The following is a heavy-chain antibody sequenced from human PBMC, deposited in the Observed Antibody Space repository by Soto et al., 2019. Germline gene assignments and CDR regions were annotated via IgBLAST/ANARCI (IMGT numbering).Heavy chain of an antibody. CDR1: GGTFSSYA. D-gene: IGHD6-6*01. V-gene: IGHV1-69*13. CDR3: ARPGPARPSQNAPFDY. CDR2: IIPIFGTA. Sequence: SVKVSCKASGGTFSSYAISWVRQAPGQGLEWMGGIIPIFGTANYAQKFQGRVTITADESTSTAYMELSSLRSEDTAVYYCARPGPARPSQNAPFDYWGQGTLVTVSS. J-gene: IGHJ4*02.